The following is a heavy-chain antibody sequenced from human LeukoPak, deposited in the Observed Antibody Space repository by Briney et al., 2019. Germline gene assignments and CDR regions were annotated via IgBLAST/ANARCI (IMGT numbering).Heavy chain of an antibody. Sequence: SVKVSCKASGYTFTGYYMHWVRQAPGQGLGWMGWINPDTGGTSYAQRFQGRVTMTRDTSISTAYMELSRLTSDDTAVYYCARGGEVCSSTSCYRGHEYWGQGTLVTVSS. CDR3: ARGGEVCSSTSCYRGHEY. D-gene: IGHD2-2*01. CDR2: INPDTGGT. V-gene: IGHV1-2*02. J-gene: IGHJ4*02. CDR1: GYTFTGYY.